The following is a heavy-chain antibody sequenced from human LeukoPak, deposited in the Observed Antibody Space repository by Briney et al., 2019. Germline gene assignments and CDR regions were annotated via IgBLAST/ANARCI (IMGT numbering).Heavy chain of an antibody. V-gene: IGHV3-7*03. CDR2: IKQDGCEK. CDR1: GFTFRSDW. CDR3: ARDGAPFDS. D-gene: IGHD3-16*01. Sequence: GWALRLSCAASGFTFRSDWMSWVRQAPGKGLEWVANIKQDGCEKYYVVSVKGRFTISRDNAKKSLYLQMHSLRAEDTAVYYCARDGAPFDSWGQGTLVTVSS. J-gene: IGHJ4*02.